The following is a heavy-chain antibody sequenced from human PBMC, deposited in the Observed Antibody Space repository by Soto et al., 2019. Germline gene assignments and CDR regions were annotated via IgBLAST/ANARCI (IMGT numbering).Heavy chain of an antibody. Sequence: GGSLRLSCTASGFTFGDYAMSWFRQAPGRGLEWVGFIRSKAYGGTTEYAASVKGRFTISRDDSKSIAYLQMNSLKTEDTAVYYCTREVYYDFWSGFVPYYYGMDVWGQGTTVTVSS. D-gene: IGHD3-3*01. CDR1: GFTFGDYA. J-gene: IGHJ6*02. CDR2: IRSKAYGGTT. V-gene: IGHV3-49*03. CDR3: TREVYYDFWSGFVPYYYGMDV.